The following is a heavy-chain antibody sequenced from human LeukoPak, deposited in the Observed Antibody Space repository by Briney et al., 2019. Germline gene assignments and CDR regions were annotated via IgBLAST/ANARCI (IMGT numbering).Heavy chain of an antibody. CDR3: ARGIAAAGTSDP. V-gene: IGHV1-8*01. D-gene: IGHD6-13*01. Sequence: ASVKVSCKASGYTFTSYDINWVRHATGQGLEWMGWMNPNSGNTGYAQKFQGRVTMTRNTSISTAYMELSSLRSEDTAVYYCARGIAAAGTSDPWGQGTLVTVSS. CDR2: MNPNSGNT. J-gene: IGHJ5*02. CDR1: GYTFTSYD.